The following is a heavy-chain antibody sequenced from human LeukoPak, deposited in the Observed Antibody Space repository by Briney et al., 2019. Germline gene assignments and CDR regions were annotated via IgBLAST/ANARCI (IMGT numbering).Heavy chain of an antibody. J-gene: IGHJ4*02. Sequence: PSETLSLTCTVSGGSISSSSYYWGWIRQPPGKGLEWIGSIYYSGSTYYNPSLKSRVTISVDTSKNQFSLKLSSVTAADTAVYYCARLGFRFDWNDGEDFGDYWGQGTLVTVSS. V-gene: IGHV4-39*01. CDR1: GGSISSSSYY. CDR3: ARLGFRFDWNDGEDFGDY. CDR2: IYYSGST. D-gene: IGHD1-1*01.